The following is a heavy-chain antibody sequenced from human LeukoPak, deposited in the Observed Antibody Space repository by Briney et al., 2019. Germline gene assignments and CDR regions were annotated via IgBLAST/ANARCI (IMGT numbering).Heavy chain of an antibody. D-gene: IGHD7-27*01. Sequence: GGSLRLSCAASGFTFSSYSMNWVRQAPGKGLEWVSYISSSGSTKYYADSVKGRFTIARDNARNSLYLQMNGLRAEDTAVYYCARAGAHSRYYFEYWGQGTLVTVSS. CDR1: GFTFSSYS. J-gene: IGHJ4*02. CDR3: ARAGAHSRYYFEY. CDR2: ISSSGSTK. V-gene: IGHV3-48*04.